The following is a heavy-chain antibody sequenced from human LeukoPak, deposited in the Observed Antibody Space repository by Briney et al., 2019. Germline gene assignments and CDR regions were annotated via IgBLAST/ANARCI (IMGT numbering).Heavy chain of an antibody. Sequence: PGGSLRLSCAASGFAFSNYAMSWVRQAPGKGLEWVSYISDSGGTTYYADSVKGRFTICRDNSKNTLCLQMNSQRAEDTAIYYCAKSRSGTYYHFDYWGQGTLVTVSS. CDR2: ISDSGGTT. CDR3: AKSRSGTYYHFDY. CDR1: GFAFSNYA. D-gene: IGHD1-26*01. V-gene: IGHV3-23*01. J-gene: IGHJ4*02.